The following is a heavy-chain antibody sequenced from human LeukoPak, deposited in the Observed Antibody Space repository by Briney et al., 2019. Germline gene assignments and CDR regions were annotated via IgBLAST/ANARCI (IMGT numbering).Heavy chain of an antibody. CDR3: ARNQMATKIKDAFDI. CDR2: IIPIFGTA. V-gene: IGHV1-69*05. D-gene: IGHD5-24*01. Sequence: GASVKVSCKASGDTFSSYAISWVRQAPGQGLEWMGRIIPIFGTANYAQKFQGRVTITTDESTSTAYMELSSLRSEDTAVYYCARNQMATKIKDAFDIWGQGTMVTVSS. CDR1: GDTFSSYA. J-gene: IGHJ3*02.